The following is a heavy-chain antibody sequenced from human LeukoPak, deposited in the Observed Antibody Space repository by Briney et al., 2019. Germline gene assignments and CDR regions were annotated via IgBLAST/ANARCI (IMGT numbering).Heavy chain of an antibody. CDR2: IYYSGST. V-gene: IGHV4-31*03. CDR1: GGSISSGGYY. J-gene: IGHJ4*02. CDR3: ARAGFSSGEFDY. Sequence: SETLSLTCTVSGGSISSGGYYWSWIRQHPGKGLEWIGYIYYSGSTYYNPSLKSRLTISVDTSKNQFSLKLSSVTAADTAVYYCARAGFSSGEFDYWGQGTLVTVSS. D-gene: IGHD6-19*01.